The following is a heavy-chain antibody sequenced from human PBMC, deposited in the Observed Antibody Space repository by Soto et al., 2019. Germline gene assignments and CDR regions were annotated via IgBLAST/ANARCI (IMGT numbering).Heavy chain of an antibody. Sequence: PGGSLRSSFTSAGLTFGDYAISWSRQAPGKVLEWVGVIRSKAYGETTDYAASVKGRFTILRDDSKSIAYLQMNSLQSDDTGVYYCTRYTYTSRYSYFGMDVWGHGTTVTVSS. CDR1: GLTFGDYA. J-gene: IGHJ6*02. V-gene: IGHV3-49*03. CDR3: TRYTYTSRYSYFGMDV. CDR2: IRSKAYGETT. D-gene: IGHD3-10*01.